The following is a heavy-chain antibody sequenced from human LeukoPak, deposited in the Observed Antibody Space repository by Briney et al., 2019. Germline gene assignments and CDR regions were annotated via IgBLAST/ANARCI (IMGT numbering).Heavy chain of an antibody. J-gene: IGHJ6*02. CDR3: ASHEYPPVYGMDV. CDR2: IIVGSGAT. CDR1: GFTSTNFA. V-gene: IGHV1-58*01. D-gene: IGHD2-2*01. Sequence: GTSVKVSCKASGFTSTNFAVQWVRQARGQRLEWIGWIIVGSGATKCAQDFQERVTITRDLSTSTLYMELRSLTSEDTAVYYCASHEYPPVYGMDVWGQGTTVTVSS.